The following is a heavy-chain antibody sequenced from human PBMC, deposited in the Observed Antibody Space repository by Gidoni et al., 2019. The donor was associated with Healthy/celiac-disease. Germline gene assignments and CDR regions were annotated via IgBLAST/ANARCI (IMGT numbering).Heavy chain of an antibody. D-gene: IGHD2-15*01. CDR2: IYYSGST. CDR1: GGSISSYY. Sequence: QVQMQESRPGLVKPSETLSLTCTVSGGSISSYYWSWIRQPPGKGLEWIGYIYYSGSTNYNPSLKSRVTISVDTSKNQFSLKLSSVTAADTAVYYCAREEVVAAPFDYWGQGTLVTVSS. CDR3: AREEVVAAPFDY. V-gene: IGHV4-59*01. J-gene: IGHJ4*02.